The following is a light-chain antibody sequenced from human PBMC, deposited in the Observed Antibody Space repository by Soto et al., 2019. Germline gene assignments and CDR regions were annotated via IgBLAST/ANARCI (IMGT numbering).Light chain of an antibody. CDR2: DVS. CDR3: SSYTSSSTPHVV. J-gene: IGLJ2*01. CDR1: SSDVGGYNY. V-gene: IGLV2-14*01. Sequence: QSALTQPASVSGSPGQSITISCTGTSSDVGGYNYVSWYQQHPGKAPKLMIYDVSNRPSGVSNRFSGSKSGITASLTISGIQAEDEADYYCSSYTSSSTPHVVFGGGTKLTVL.